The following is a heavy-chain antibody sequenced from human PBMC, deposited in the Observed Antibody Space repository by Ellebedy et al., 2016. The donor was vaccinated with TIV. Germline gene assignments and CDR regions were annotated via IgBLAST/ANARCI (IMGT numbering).Heavy chain of an antibody. Sequence: ASVKVSCKASGYTFTSYGISWVRQAPGQGLEWMGWISAYNGNTNYAQKLQGRVTMTTDTSTSTAYMELSSLRSEDTAVYYCAKDFTDSSGSTEGNWFDPWGQGTLVTVSS. D-gene: IGHD3-22*01. CDR2: ISAYNGNT. CDR1: GYTFTSYG. V-gene: IGHV1-18*01. J-gene: IGHJ5*02. CDR3: AKDFTDSSGSTEGNWFDP.